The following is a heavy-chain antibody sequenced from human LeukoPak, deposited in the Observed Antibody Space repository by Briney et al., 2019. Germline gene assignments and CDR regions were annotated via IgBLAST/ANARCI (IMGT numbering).Heavy chain of an antibody. Sequence: SQTLSLTFAISGDSVSSNNVAWNWVRQSPSRGLEWLGRIYYRSTWRYDYSQSFRSRIIINPDTSGNQFSPQLSSVSPEDTAIYYCARDPADGYGHFDFWGQGTLVTVSS. D-gene: IGHD5-24*01. CDR2: IYYRSTWRY. CDR1: GDSVSSNNVA. J-gene: IGHJ4*02. CDR3: ARDPADGYGHFDF. V-gene: IGHV6-1*01.